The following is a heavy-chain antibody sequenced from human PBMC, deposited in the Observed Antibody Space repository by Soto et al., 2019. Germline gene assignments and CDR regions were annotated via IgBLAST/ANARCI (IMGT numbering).Heavy chain of an antibody. CDR3: ARSIPFDAFDI. Sequence: ASVKVSCKASGYTFTNYGISWVRQAPGEGLEWMGWINAYNDNKLYAQKLQGRLTLTTDTSTSTAYMELTTLRSDDTAVYYCARSIPFDAFDIWGQGTMVTVSS. J-gene: IGHJ3*02. D-gene: IGHD2-2*02. CDR2: INAYNDNK. CDR1: GYTFTNYG. V-gene: IGHV1-18*01.